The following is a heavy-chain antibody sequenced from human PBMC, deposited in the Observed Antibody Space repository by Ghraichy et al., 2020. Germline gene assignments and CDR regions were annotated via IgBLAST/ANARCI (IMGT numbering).Heavy chain of an antibody. V-gene: IGHV4-34*01. CDR1: GGSFSGYY. CDR2: INHSGST. Sequence: SETLSLTCAVYGGSFSGYYWSWIRQPPGKGLEWIGEINHSGSTNYNPSLKSRVTISVDTSKNQFSLKLSSVTAADTAVYYCARGGYQLLYWFDPWGQGTLVTVSS. CDR3: ARGGYQLLYWFDP. D-gene: IGHD2-2*01. J-gene: IGHJ5*02.